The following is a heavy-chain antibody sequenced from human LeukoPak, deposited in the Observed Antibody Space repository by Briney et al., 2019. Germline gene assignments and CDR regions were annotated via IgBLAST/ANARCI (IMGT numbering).Heavy chain of an antibody. CDR1: GGSISSYY. V-gene: IGHV4-4*08. D-gene: IGHD3-22*01. CDR2: ISSSGST. CDR3: ARGPYSYDSSGAFDI. J-gene: IGHJ3*02. Sequence: SETLSLTCTVSGGSISSYYWSWLRQPPGKGLEWIGRISSSGSTNYNPSLKSRVTISVDTSKNQFSLKLSSVTAADTAVYFCARGPYSYDSSGAFDIWGQGTMVTVSS.